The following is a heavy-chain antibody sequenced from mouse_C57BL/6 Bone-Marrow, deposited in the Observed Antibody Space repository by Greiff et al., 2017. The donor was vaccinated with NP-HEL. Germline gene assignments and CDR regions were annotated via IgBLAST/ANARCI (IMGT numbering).Heavy chain of an antibody. J-gene: IGHJ4*01. CDR3: ARSVLRNYAMDY. CDR1: GYTFTDYY. V-gene: IGHV1-19*01. Sequence: EVKLQESGPVLVKPGASVKMSCKASGYTFTDYYMNWVKQSHGKSLEWIGVINPYNGGTSYNQKFKGKATLTVDKSSSTAYMELNSLTSEDSAVYYCARSVLRNYAMDYWGQGTSVTVSS. CDR2: INPYNGGT. D-gene: IGHD1-1*01.